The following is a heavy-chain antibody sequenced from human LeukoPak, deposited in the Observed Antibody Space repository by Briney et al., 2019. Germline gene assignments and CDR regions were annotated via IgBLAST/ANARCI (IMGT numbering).Heavy chain of an antibody. V-gene: IGHV3-21*01. CDR3: ARVYSWPPAIDY. CDR1: GFTFSSYS. Sequence: GGSLRLSCAASGFTFSSYSMNWVRQAPGKGLEWVSSISSSSSYIYYADSVKGRFTISRDNAKNSLYPQMNSLRAEDTAVYYCARVYSWPPAIDYWGQGTLVTVSS. CDR2: ISSSSSYI. D-gene: IGHD2-15*01. J-gene: IGHJ4*02.